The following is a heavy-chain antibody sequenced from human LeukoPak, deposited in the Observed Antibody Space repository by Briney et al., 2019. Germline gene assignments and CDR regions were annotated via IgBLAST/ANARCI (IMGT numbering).Heavy chain of an antibody. V-gene: IGHV3-23*01. CDR3: ANGGYNYGNFDY. J-gene: IGHJ4*02. D-gene: IGHD5-18*01. Sequence: PGGSLRLSCAASGFTFSSYAMSWVRQAPGKGLEWVSDISGSGGSTYYADSVKRRFTISRDNSKNTLYLQMKRQRAEDTAVYYCANGGYNYGNFDYWGQGTLVTVSS. CDR2: ISGSGGST. CDR1: GFTFSSYA.